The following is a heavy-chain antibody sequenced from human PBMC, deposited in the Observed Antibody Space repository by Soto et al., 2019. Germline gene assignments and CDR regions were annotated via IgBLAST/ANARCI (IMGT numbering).Heavy chain of an antibody. CDR3: ARVGPFFGVVTGDAFDI. CDR1: GYTFTSYD. V-gene: IGHV1-8*01. J-gene: IGHJ3*02. CDR2: MNPNSGNT. Sequence: QVQLVQSGAEVKKPGASVKVSCKASGYTFTSYDINWVRQATGQGLEWMGWMNPNSGNTGYAQKFQGRVTMTRNTSISTAYMELSSLRSEDTAVYYCARVGPFFGVVTGDAFDIWGQGTMVTVSS. D-gene: IGHD3-3*01.